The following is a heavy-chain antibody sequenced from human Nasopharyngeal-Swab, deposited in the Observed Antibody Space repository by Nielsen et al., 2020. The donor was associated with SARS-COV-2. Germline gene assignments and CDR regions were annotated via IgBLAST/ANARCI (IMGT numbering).Heavy chain of an antibody. CDR2: RYYSGSV. CDR1: GVSITSNSYF. Sequence: SETLSLTCTVSGVSITSNSYFWGWIRQSPGLGLECIGNRYYSGSVSYNPSLKSRVTISLDTSKNQLSLHLTSVTAADTATYFCARGPPDYYDVSGYYAWGQGILVTVSS. D-gene: IGHD3-22*01. V-gene: IGHV4-39*07. J-gene: IGHJ5*02. CDR3: ARGPPDYYDVSGYYA.